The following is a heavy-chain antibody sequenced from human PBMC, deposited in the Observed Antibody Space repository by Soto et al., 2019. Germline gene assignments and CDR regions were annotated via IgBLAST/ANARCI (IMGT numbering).Heavy chain of an antibody. CDR3: AMLNSGSYSYHGMDV. Sequence: EVQLLESGGYLVQPGGSLRLSCAASGFTFSSYAMNWVRQAPGKGLEWVSAISGSGGNTFYADSVKGRFTISRDNSKNTLFLQMHSLRAEDTAIYYCAMLNSGSYSYHGMDVWGQWTTVTVSS. J-gene: IGHJ6*02. D-gene: IGHD1-26*01. CDR2: ISGSGGNT. V-gene: IGHV3-23*01. CDR1: GFTFSSYA.